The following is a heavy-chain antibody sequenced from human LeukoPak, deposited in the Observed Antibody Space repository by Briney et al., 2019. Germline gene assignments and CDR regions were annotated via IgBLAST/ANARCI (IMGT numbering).Heavy chain of an antibody. CDR3: AGLGYSYGSYGDY. J-gene: IGHJ4*02. Sequence: SETLSLTCAVYGGSFSGYYWSWIRQPPGKGLEWIGEINHSGSTNYSPSLKSRVTISVDTSKNQFSLKLSSVTAADTAVYYCAGLGYSYGSYGDYWGQGTLVTVSS. CDR2: INHSGST. CDR1: GGSFSGYY. V-gene: IGHV4-34*01. D-gene: IGHD5-18*01.